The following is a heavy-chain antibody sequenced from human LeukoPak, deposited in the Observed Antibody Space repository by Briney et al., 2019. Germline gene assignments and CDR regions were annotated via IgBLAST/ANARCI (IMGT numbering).Heavy chain of an antibody. CDR3: AGPGSSSWATFDY. CDR1: GGSFSGYY. J-gene: IGHJ4*02. Sequence: SETLSLTCAVYGGSFSGYYWSWIRQPPGKGLEWIGEINHSGSTNYNPSLKSRVTISVDTSKNQFSLKLSSVTAADTAVYYCAGPGSSSWATFDYWGQGTLVTVSS. V-gene: IGHV4-34*01. D-gene: IGHD6-13*01. CDR2: INHSGST.